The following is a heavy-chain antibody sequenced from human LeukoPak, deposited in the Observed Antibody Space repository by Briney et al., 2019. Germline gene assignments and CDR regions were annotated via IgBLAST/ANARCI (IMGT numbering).Heavy chain of an antibody. J-gene: IGHJ6*02. V-gene: IGHV1-24*01. CDR2: FDPEDGET. Sequence: ASVKVSCKVSGYTLTELSIHWVRQAPGKGLEWMGGFDPEDGETIYAQKFQGRVTMTEDTSTDTAYMELSSLRSEDTAVYYCATDAGRAAAGPYYYYGMDVWGQGTTVTVSS. CDR3: ATDAGRAAAGPYYYYGMDV. D-gene: IGHD6-13*01. CDR1: GYTLTELS.